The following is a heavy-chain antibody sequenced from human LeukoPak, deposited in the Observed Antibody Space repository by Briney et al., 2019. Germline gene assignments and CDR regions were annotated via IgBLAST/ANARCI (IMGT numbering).Heavy chain of an antibody. CDR1: GFTFSSYS. Sequence: GGSLRLSCAASGFTFSSYSMNWVRQAPGKGLEWVSSISSSSSYIYYADSVKGRFTISRDNAKNSLYLQMNSLRAEDTAVYYCARDLGAQYGMDVWGQGTTVTVSS. CDR3: ARDLGAQYGMDV. J-gene: IGHJ6*02. CDR2: ISSSSSYI. V-gene: IGHV3-21*04.